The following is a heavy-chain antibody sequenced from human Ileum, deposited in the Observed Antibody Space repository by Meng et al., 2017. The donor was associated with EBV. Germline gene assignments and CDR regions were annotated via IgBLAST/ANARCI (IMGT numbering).Heavy chain of an antibody. Sequence: QVQLGESGAGVKKPGSSVKVPCKASGDRFGTYSVSWVRQAPGQGLEWMGNIVPIFGTTSYAQKFQGRVTITADESTSTAYMELRNLRSEDSAMYYCARLGGDYDDYWGQGTLVTVSS. CDR3: ARLGGDYDDY. D-gene: IGHD1-26*01. CDR2: IVPIFGTT. V-gene: IGHV1-69*18. J-gene: IGHJ4*02. CDR1: GDRFGTYS.